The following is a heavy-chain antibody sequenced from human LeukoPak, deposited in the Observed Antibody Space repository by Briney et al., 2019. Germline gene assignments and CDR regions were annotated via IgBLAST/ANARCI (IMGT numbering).Heavy chain of an antibody. D-gene: IGHD3-22*01. CDR3: ARDGPYDSSGYYTLAFDY. V-gene: IGHV1-69*13. Sequence: ASVTVSCKASGGTFSSYAISWVRQAPGQGLEWMGGIIPIFGTANYAQKFQGRVTITADESTSTAYMELSSLRSEDTAVYYCARDGPYDSSGYYTLAFDYWGQGTLVTVSS. CDR2: IIPIFGTA. J-gene: IGHJ4*02. CDR1: GGTFSSYA.